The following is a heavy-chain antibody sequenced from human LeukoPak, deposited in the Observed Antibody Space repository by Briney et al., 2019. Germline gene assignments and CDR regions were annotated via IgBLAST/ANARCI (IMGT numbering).Heavy chain of an antibody. Sequence: GGSLRLSCAASGFTVSSHDIHWVRQPTGKGLEWVSGVGIAGDIYYAGSVKGRFTISRENAKNSLFLQMNSLRAGDTAVYYCASGEVVVPPDTDITSGLDVWGQGTTVTVSS. CDR2: VGIAGDI. CDR3: ASGEVVVPPDTDITSGLDV. J-gene: IGHJ6*02. CDR1: GFTVSSHD. D-gene: IGHD2-2*01. V-gene: IGHV3-13*04.